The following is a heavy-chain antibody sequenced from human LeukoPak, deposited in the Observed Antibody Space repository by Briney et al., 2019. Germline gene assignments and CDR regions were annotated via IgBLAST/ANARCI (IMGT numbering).Heavy chain of an antibody. CDR1: GGTFSSYA. CDR2: IIPIFGTA. CDR3: AKDRNPTFGGVIASNWFDP. V-gene: IGHV1-69*05. D-gene: IGHD3-16*01. J-gene: IGHJ5*02. Sequence: GASVKVSCKASGGTFSSYAISWVRQAPGQGLEWMGGIIPIFGTANYAQKFQGRVTITTDESTSTAYMELSSLRSEDTAVYYCAKDRNPTFGGVIASNWFDPWGQGTLVTVSS.